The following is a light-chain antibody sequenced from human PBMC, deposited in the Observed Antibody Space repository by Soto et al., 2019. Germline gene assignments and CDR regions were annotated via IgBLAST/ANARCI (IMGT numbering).Light chain of an antibody. Sequence: QSALTQPPSASGSPGQSVTISCTGTSSDVGFYNYVSWYQQHPDKAPQLMIYEVNKRPSGVPDRFSGSKSGNTASLTVSGLQAEDEADYYCTSYAGYNNPVVFGGGTKLTVL. CDR3: TSYAGYNNPVV. V-gene: IGLV2-8*01. CDR1: SSDVGFYNY. J-gene: IGLJ3*02. CDR2: EVN.